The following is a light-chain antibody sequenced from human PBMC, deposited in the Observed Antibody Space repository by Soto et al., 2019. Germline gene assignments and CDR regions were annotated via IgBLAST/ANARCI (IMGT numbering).Light chain of an antibody. V-gene: IGKV1-39*01. J-gene: IGKJ2*01. CDR3: QQSYSTPYT. Sequence: DLQMTQSPSSLSASVGDRVTITCRARQSISSYLNWYQQKPGKAPKLLIYAASSLQSGVPSRFSGIGSGTDFTLTISSLQPEDFATYYCQQSYSTPYTFGQGTKLEIK. CDR1: QSISSY. CDR2: AAS.